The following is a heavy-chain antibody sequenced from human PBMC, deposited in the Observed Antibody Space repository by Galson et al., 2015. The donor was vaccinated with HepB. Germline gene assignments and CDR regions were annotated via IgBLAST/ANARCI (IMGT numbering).Heavy chain of an antibody. CDR3: ARGVAAGSTGFDY. CDR1: GYTFTSYA. D-gene: IGHD6-13*01. J-gene: IGHJ4*02. V-gene: IGHV1-3*01. Sequence: SVKVSCKASGYTFTSYAMHWVRQAPGQRLEWMGWINAGNGNTKYSQKFQGRVTITRDTSASTAYMELSSLRSEDTAVYYCARGVAAGSTGFDYWGQGTLVTVSS. CDR2: INAGNGNT.